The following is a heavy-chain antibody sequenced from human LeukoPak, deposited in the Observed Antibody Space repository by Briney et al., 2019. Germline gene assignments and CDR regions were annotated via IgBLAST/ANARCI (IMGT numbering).Heavy chain of an antibody. CDR2: IRYDGSNK. Sequence: GGSLRLSCAASGFTFSSYGMHWVRQAPGKGLEWVAFIRYDGSNKYYAESVKGRFTISRDNSKNTLYLQMNSLRAEDTAVYYCAKGEYRYDSTLGAFDIWGQGTMVTVSS. CDR1: GFTFSSYG. J-gene: IGHJ3*02. CDR3: AKGEYRYDSTLGAFDI. D-gene: IGHD3-22*01. V-gene: IGHV3-30*02.